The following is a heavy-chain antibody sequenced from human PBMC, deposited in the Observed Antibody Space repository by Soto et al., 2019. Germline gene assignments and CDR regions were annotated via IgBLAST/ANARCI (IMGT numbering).Heavy chain of an antibody. CDR2: ISYDGSNK. V-gene: IGHV3-30-3*01. CDR3: ARDLSQSYSSWYVSGMDV. Sequence: GGSLRLSCAASGFTFSSYAMHWVRQAPGKGLEWVAVISYDGSNKYYADSVKGRFTISRDNSKNTLYLQMNSLRAEDTAVYYCARDLSQSYSSWYVSGMDVWGQGTTVTVSS. CDR1: GFTFSSYA. J-gene: IGHJ6*02. D-gene: IGHD6-13*01.